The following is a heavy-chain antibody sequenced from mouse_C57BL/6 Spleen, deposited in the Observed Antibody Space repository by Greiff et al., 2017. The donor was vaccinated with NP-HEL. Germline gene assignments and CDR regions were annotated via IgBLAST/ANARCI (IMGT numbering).Heavy chain of an antibody. CDR3: ARGGIGYYGY. D-gene: IGHD1-1*01. CDR1: GYTFTDYY. CDR2: INPNNGGT. Sequence: VQLKQSGPELVKPGASVKISCKASGYTFTDYYMNWVKQSHGKSLEWIGDINPNNGGTSYNQKFKGKATLTVDKSSSTAYMELRSLTSEDSAVYYCARGGIGYYGYWGQGTTLTVSS. J-gene: IGHJ2*01. V-gene: IGHV1-26*01.